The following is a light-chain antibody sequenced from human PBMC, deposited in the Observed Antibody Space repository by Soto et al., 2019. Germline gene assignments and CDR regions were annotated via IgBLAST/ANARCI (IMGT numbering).Light chain of an antibody. CDR1: QDISNY. V-gene: IGKV1-33*01. J-gene: IGKJ4*01. CDR2: DAS. Sequence: DSQMTQSPSSLSASLGDRVSITCQARQDISNYLTWYQQKPGKAPKLLIYDASNMETGVPSRFSGSGSGTDFTFTISSLQPEDIATYYCQQYDNPPLTFGGGTKVEIK. CDR3: QQYDNPPLT.